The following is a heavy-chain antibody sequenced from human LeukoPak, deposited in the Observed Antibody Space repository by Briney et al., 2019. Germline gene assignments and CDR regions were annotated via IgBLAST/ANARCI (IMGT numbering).Heavy chain of an antibody. D-gene: IGHD3-3*01. CDR3: ARATYYDFWSGYYLRGEASYMDV. CDR1: GFTFSSYA. Sequence: GGSLRLSCAASGFTFSSYAMSWVRQAPGKGLEWVSAISGSGGSTYYADSVKGRFTISRDNSKNTLYLQMNSLRAEDTALYYCARATYYDFWSGYYLRGEASYMDVWGKGTTVTVSS. J-gene: IGHJ6*03. V-gene: IGHV3-23*01. CDR2: ISGSGGST.